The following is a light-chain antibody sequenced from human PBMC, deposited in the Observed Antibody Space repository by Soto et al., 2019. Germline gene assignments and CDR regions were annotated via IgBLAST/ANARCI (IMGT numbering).Light chain of an antibody. V-gene: IGLV1-44*01. CDR3: AAWDVSLKNVL. J-gene: IGLJ2*01. Sequence: QSVLTQRPSASGTPGQRVTLSCSGSSSNIGSNTVNWYQQFPGTGPKLLMYNYNQRPSGVPDRFSGSNSGTSASLAISGLQSEDEADYYCAAWDVSLKNVLFGAGTKVTVL. CDR2: NYN. CDR1: SSNIGSNT.